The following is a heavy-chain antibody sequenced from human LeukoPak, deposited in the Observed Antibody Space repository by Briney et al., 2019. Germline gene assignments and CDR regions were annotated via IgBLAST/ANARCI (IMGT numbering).Heavy chain of an antibody. D-gene: IGHD3-3*01. V-gene: IGHV4-38-2*02. CDR1: GGSISSYY. Sequence: SETLSLTCTVSGGSISSYYWSWIRQPPGKGLEWIGSIYHSGSTYYNPSLESRVTISVDTSKNQFSLKLSPVTAADTAVYYCARDPPRSGITIFGSYYMDVWGKGTTVTVSS. J-gene: IGHJ6*03. CDR2: IYHSGST. CDR3: ARDPPRSGITIFGSYYMDV.